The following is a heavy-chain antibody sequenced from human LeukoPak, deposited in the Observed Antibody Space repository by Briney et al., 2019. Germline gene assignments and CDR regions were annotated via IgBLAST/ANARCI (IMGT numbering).Heavy chain of an antibody. CDR2: ISVYSGQT. J-gene: IGHJ2*01. CDR3: ARIRPWEDIVVPGSGYFDP. V-gene: IGHV1-18*01. CDR1: GYTFTTYG. Sequence: ASVKVSCKASGYTFTTYGINWVRQAPGQGLEWVGLISVYSGQTKYAQKLQGRVTMTTDTSTSTAYMELRSLKSDDTAVYYCARIRPWEDIVVPGSGYFDPWGRGTLVTVSS. D-gene: IGHD2-2*01.